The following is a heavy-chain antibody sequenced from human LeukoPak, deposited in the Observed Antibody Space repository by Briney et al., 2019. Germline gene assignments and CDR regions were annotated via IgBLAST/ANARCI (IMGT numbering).Heavy chain of an antibody. CDR1: GFTFSDYY. V-gene: IGHV3-11*01. CDR2: ISSSGSTI. J-gene: IGHJ6*02. Sequence: PGGSLRLSCAASGFTFSDYYMSWIRQAPGKGLEWVSYISSSGSTIYYADSVKGRFTIFRDNAKNSLYLQMNSLRAEDTAVYYCAREVRVADILTGYYHCYYYYGMDVWGQGTTVTVSS. CDR3: AREVRVADILTGYYHCYYYYGMDV. D-gene: IGHD3-9*01.